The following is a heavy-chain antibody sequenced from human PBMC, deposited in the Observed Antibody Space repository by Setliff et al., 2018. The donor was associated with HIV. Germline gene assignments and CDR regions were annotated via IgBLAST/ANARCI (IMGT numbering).Heavy chain of an antibody. D-gene: IGHD3-16*01. J-gene: IGHJ3*02. Sequence: KPSETLSLTCTVSDGPINNYWWNWIRQSPGKGLEWIGFGHHSGTFSYNPSLNSRFTISIDTSKNQFSLKATSVTAEDTAVYYCARWGKPAQRGFDIWGQGTMVTVSS. CDR2: GHHSGTF. CDR1: DGPINNYW. CDR3: ARWGKPAQRGFDI. V-gene: IGHV4-59*08.